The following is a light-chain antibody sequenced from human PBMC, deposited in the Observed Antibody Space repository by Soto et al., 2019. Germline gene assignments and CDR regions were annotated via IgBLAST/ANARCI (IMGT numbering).Light chain of an antibody. CDR3: CSYAGSSISVV. Sequence: QSALTQPASLSGSPGQSITISCTGTSSDVGSYNLVSWYQHPPDKAPKLMIYEGSKRPSGLSNRFSGSKSGNTAYLTISGLQAEDEADYYCCSYAGSSISVVFGGGTKLTVL. J-gene: IGLJ2*01. CDR1: SSDVGSYNL. V-gene: IGLV2-23*01. CDR2: EGS.